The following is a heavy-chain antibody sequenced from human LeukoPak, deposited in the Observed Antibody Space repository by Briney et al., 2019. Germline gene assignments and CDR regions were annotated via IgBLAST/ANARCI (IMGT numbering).Heavy chain of an antibody. Sequence: SVKVSCKASGGTFSSYAISWVRQAPGQGLEWMGGIIPIFGTANYARKFQGRVTITTDESTSTAYMELSSLRSEDTAVYYCARGPALYYFDYWGQGTLVTVSS. V-gene: IGHV1-69*05. CDR3: ARGPALYYFDY. CDR2: IIPIFGTA. CDR1: GGTFSSYA. J-gene: IGHJ4*02.